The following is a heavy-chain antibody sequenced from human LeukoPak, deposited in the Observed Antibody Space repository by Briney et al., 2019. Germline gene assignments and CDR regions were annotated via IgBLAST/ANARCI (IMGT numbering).Heavy chain of an antibody. J-gene: IGHJ4*02. CDR3: ARDFTPDPNQLGYCSSTSCYXSSRFDY. Sequence: SVKLSCKASGGTFSSYAISWVRQAPGQGLEWMGRIIPILGIANYAQKFQGRVTITADKSTSTAYMELSSLRSEDTAVYYCARDFTPDPNQLGYCSSTSCYXSSRFDYWGQGTLVTVSS. V-gene: IGHV1-69*04. CDR2: IIPILGIA. CDR1: GGTFSSYA. D-gene: IGHD2-2*01.